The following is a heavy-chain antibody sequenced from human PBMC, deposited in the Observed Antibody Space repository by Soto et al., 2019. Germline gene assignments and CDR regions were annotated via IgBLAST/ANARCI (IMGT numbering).Heavy chain of an antibody. CDR2: ISGNNGNT. CDR3: VRRVVTTLDDAFDI. V-gene: IGHV1-18*01. J-gene: IGHJ3*02. Sequence: QVQLVQSGPEVKKPGASVTLSCKASGYNFNNYGISWVRQAPGQGLGWMGWISGNNGNTRYGQKFQGRVSLTTDSSTSTAYMEMRSLRSDDTADYYCVRRVVTTLDDAFDIWGPGTRVTVSS. D-gene: IGHD2-21*02. CDR1: GYNFNNYG.